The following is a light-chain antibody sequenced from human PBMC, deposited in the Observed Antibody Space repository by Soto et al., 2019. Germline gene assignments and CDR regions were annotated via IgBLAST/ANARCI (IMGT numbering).Light chain of an antibody. V-gene: IGKV1-5*03. CDR2: KAS. CDR1: QSISSW. J-gene: IGKJ2*01. Sequence: DIPMTQSPSTLSASVGDRVTITCRASQSISSWLAWYQQKPGKAPKLLIYKASSLESGVPSRFSGSGSGTGFTLTISSLQPDDFATYYCQQYNSYSTFGQGTKLEIK. CDR3: QQYNSYST.